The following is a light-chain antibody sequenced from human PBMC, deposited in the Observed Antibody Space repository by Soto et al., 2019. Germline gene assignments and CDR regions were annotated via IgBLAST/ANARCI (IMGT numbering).Light chain of an antibody. CDR3: QQRSNWPLFT. CDR2: DAS. Sequence: EIVLTQSPATLSLSPGERATLSCRASQRVGSYLAWYQQKRGQAPRLLIYDASSRATGIPARFSGSGSGTDFTLTISSLEPEDFAVYFCQQRSNWPLFTFGPGTKVDIK. V-gene: IGKV3-11*01. J-gene: IGKJ3*01. CDR1: QRVGSY.